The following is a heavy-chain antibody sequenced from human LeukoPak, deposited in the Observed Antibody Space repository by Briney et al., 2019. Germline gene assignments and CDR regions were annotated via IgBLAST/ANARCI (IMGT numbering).Heavy chain of an antibody. V-gene: IGHV3-23*01. CDR3: AKEVTIFGVVLPY. CDR2: ISGSGGST. J-gene: IGHJ4*02. CDR1: GFTFSSYA. D-gene: IGHD3-3*01. Sequence: HTGGSLRLSCAASGFTFSSYAMSWVRQAPGKGLEWVSAISGSGGSTYCADSVKGRFTISRDNSKNTLYLQMNSLRAEDTAVYYCAKEVTIFGVVLPYWGQGTLVTVSS.